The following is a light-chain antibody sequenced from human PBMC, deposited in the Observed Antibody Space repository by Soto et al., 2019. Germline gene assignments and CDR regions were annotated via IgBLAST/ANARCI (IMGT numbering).Light chain of an antibody. CDR1: QDINKY. Sequence: DIQMTQSPSSLSASVGDRITITCQASQDINKYLNWYQQKLGKAPKLLIYDASNLQRGVPSRFSRSGSWTHFSLSISSLQPEDIATYYCQQSENGPLTFGGGTKVEIK. CDR2: DAS. CDR3: QQSENGPLT. J-gene: IGKJ4*01. V-gene: IGKV1-33*01.